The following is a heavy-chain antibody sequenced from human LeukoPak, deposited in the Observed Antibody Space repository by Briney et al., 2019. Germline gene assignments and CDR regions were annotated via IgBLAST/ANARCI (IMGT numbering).Heavy chain of an antibody. V-gene: IGHV3-21*01. CDR2: ISSSSSYI. CDR3: ARDSYRGFGELLLFDY. CDR1: GFTFSSYS. J-gene: IGHJ4*02. D-gene: IGHD3-10*01. Sequence: GGSLRLSCAASGFTFSSYSMNWVRQAPGKGLEWVSSISSSSSYIYYADSVKGRFTISRDNAKNSLYPQMNSLRAEDTAVYYCARDSYRGFGELLLFDYWGQGTLVTVSS.